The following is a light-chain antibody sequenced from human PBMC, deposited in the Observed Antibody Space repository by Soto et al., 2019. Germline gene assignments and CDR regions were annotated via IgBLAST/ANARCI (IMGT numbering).Light chain of an antibody. V-gene: IGKV1-5*03. CDR2: KAF. J-gene: IGKJ1*01. CDR1: QSISSW. Sequence: DIQMTQSPSTLSASVGDRVTITCRASQSISSWLVWYQQKPGKAPKLLIYKAFSLESGVPSRFSGSGSGTEFTLTISSLQPDDFATYYCQQYNSYPWTFGQGTKVEIK. CDR3: QQYNSYPWT.